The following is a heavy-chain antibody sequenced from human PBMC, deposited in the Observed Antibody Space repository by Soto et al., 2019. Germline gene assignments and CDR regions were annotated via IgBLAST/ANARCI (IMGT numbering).Heavy chain of an antibody. CDR1: GFSLITSGVG. CDR2: IYWDDAK. Sequence: QITLKESGPTLVKPTQTLTLTCTFSGFSLITSGVGVGWIRQPPGKALEWLAFIYWDDAKRYSPSLRSRLTIAKDTSKNQVVLTMTEVDPVDTATYFCAHRRSGISQWNYGDFDYWGQGTQVTVSS. D-gene: IGHD1-7*01. CDR3: AHRRSGISQWNYGDFDY. V-gene: IGHV2-5*02. J-gene: IGHJ4*02.